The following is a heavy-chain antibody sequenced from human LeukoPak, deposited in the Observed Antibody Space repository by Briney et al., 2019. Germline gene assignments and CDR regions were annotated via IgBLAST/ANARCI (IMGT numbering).Heavy chain of an antibody. D-gene: IGHD5-24*01. Sequence: GRSLRLSCAASGFTFDDYAMHWVRQAPGKGLEWVSGISWNSDSIGNADSVKGRFTITRDNAKNTLKLQKNGLRDGDTAIYYCTRVGYIDEGIDYWGQGTLVTVSS. CDR1: GFTFDDYA. J-gene: IGHJ4*02. V-gene: IGHV3-9*01. CDR2: ISWNSDSI. CDR3: TRVGYIDEGIDY.